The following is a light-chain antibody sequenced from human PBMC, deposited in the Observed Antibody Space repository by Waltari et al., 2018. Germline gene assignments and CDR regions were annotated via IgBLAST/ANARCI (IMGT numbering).Light chain of an antibody. J-gene: IGKJ1*01. V-gene: IGKV1-39*01. CDR3: QQSYSTPRT. Sequence: DIQMTQSPSSLSASVGDRVPITCRASQSISSYLNWYQQNPGKATKLLIYAASSLQSGVPSRFSGSGSGTDFTLTISSLQPEDFATYYCQQSYSTPRTFGQGTKVEIK. CDR2: AAS. CDR1: QSISSY.